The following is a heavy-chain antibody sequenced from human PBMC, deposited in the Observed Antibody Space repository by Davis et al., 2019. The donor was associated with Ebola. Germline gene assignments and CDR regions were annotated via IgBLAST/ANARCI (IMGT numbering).Heavy chain of an antibody. J-gene: IGHJ6*02. CDR1: GGSICSSSYY. V-gene: IGHV4-39*07. D-gene: IGHD5-18*01. CDR3: ARDTAMVSSRYYYYGMDV. Sequence: MPSETLSLTCTVSGGSICSSSYYWGWIRQPPGKGLEWIGSIYYSGSTYYNPSLKSRVTISVDRSKNQFSLKLSSVTAADTAVYYCARDTAMVSSRYYYYGMDVWGQGTTVTVSS. CDR2: IYYSGST.